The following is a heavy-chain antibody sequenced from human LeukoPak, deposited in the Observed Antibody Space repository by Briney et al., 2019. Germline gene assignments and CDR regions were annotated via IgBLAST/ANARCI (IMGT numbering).Heavy chain of an antibody. CDR1: GFNFSTYG. CDR3: AKARLSGYSYGRNWFDP. CDR2: ISYDGSNK. Sequence: GRSLRLSCEASGFNFSTYGMHWVRQAPGKGLGWVAVISYDGSNKYYADSVKGRFTISRDNSKNTLYLQMNSLRAEDTAVYYCAKARLSGYSYGRNWFDPWGQGTLVTVSS. D-gene: IGHD5-18*01. J-gene: IGHJ5*02. V-gene: IGHV3-30*18.